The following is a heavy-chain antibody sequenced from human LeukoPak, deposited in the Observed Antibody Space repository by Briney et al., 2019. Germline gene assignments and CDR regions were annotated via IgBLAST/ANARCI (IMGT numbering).Heavy chain of an antibody. CDR2: IYYSGST. J-gene: IGHJ4*02. Sequence: SETLSLTCTVSGGSISSGDYYWSWIRQPPGKGLEWIGYIYYSGSTYYNPSLKSRVTISVDTSKTQFSLKLSSVTAADTAVYYCARTTYYYDSSGYYYPYYFDYWGQGTLVTVSS. D-gene: IGHD3-22*01. V-gene: IGHV4-30-4*08. CDR1: GGSISSGDYY. CDR3: ARTTYYYDSSGYYYPYYFDY.